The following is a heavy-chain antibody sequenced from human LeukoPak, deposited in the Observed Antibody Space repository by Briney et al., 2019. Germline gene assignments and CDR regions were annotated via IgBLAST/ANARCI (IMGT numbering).Heavy chain of an antibody. CDR3: ARDHGYSGSYLGPIDY. CDR1: GYTFTGYY. CDR2: INPNSGGT. V-gene: IGHV1-2*02. J-gene: IGHJ4*02. D-gene: IGHD1-26*01. Sequence: ASVKVSCKASGYTFTGYYIYWVRQAPGQGLEWMGWINPNSGGTNYAQKFQGRVTVTRDTSISTAYMELSRLRSDDTAVYYCARDHGYSGSYLGPIDYWGQGTLVTVSS.